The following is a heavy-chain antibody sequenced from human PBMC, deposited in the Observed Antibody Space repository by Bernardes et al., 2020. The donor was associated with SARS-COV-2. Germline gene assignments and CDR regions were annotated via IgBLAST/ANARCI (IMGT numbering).Heavy chain of an antibody. CDR1: GFTFNSYS. Sequence: GGSLRLSCAASGFTFNSYSINWVRLTPGKGLEWVSYSSSGTMYFADSVKGRFTISRDTAQNSLYLQMNSLRAEDTAVYYCARGRACSGGSCYFDYWGQGTLVTVSS. D-gene: IGHD2-15*01. CDR2: SSSGTM. J-gene: IGHJ4*02. CDR3: ARGRACSGGSCYFDY. V-gene: IGHV3-48*04.